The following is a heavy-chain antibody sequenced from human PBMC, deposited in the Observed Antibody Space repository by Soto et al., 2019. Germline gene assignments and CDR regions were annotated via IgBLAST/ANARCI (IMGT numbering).Heavy chain of an antibody. V-gene: IGHV3-9*01. Sequence: GGSLRLSCAASGFTFDDYAMHWVRQAPGKGLEWVSGISWNSGSIGYADSVKGRFTISRDNAKNSLYLQMNSLRAEDTALYYCAKDMRWELLSVYGMDVWGQGTTVTVSS. J-gene: IGHJ6*02. CDR3: AKDMRWELLSVYGMDV. CDR2: ISWNSGSI. CDR1: GFTFDDYA. D-gene: IGHD1-26*01.